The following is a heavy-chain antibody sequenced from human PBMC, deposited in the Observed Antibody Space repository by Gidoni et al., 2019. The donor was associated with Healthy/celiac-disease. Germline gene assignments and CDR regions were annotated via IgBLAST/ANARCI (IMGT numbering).Heavy chain of an antibody. J-gene: IGHJ4*02. CDR1: GITFSSYS. Sequence: EVQLGESGGGWVQTGGSLRLARGAAGITFSSYSMNWVRQAPGKGLEWVSYIISSSSTIYYADSLKGRFTISIDDAKNSLYLQMNSLSDEDTAVYYCARDDYSNYVVYWGQGTLVTVSS. CDR2: IISSSSTI. D-gene: IGHD4-4*01. CDR3: ARDDYSNYVVY. V-gene: IGHV3-48*02.